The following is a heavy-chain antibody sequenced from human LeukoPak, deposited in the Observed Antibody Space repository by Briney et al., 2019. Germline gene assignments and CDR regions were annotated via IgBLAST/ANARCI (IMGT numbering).Heavy chain of an antibody. Sequence: SETLSLTCTVSGGSISSSSYYWGWIRQPPGKGLEWIGSIYYSGSTYYNPSLKSRVTISVDTSKNQFSLKLSSVTAADTAVYYCARGRTMVRGTPFDYWGQGTLSPSPQ. CDR3: ARGRTMVRGTPFDY. V-gene: IGHV4-39*07. CDR2: IYYSGST. D-gene: IGHD3-10*01. CDR1: GGSISSSSYY. J-gene: IGHJ4*02.